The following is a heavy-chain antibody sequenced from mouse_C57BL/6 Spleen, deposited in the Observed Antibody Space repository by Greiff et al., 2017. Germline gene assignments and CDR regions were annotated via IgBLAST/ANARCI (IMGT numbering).Heavy chain of an antibody. CDR2: ISSGGDYI. CDR1: GFTFSSYA. Sequence: EVKVEESGEGLVKPGGSLKLSCAASGFTFSSYAMSWVRQTPGKRLEWVAYISSGGDYIYYADTVKGRFTISRDTARNTLYLQMSRLTSEDTAMYYCTRDHYVRSAMDYWGQGTSVTVSS. D-gene: IGHD1-2*01. V-gene: IGHV5-9-1*02. J-gene: IGHJ4*01. CDR3: TRDHYVRSAMDY.